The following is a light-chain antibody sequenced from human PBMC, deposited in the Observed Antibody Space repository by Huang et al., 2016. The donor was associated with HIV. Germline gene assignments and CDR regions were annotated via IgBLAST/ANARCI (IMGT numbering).Light chain of an antibody. CDR1: QGISNS. J-gene: IGKJ5*01. Sequence: DIQMTQSPSSLSASVGDRVTITCRSSQGISNSLAWYQQKPGKAPKFLLYAASRLKSGVPSRFSCSGSVSDYTLTISSLQPEDFATYYCQQYYSTPPITFGQGTRLEIK. CDR3: QQYYSTPPIT. CDR2: AAS. V-gene: IGKV1-NL1*01.